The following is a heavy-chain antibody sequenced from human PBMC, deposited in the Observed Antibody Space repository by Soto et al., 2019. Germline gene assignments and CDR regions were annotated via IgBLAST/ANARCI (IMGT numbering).Heavy chain of an antibody. CDR1: GYTFSSCG. Sequence: QIQLVQSGGDVKEPGASVKVSCKASGYTFSSCGIAWVRQAPGQGLEWMGWVSGYNGNTNYAQKFQGRVTMTTDTSTSTGYMELRSLRSDDTAVYYCARDIVVVPTIIWDCMDVWCQGTTVTVSS. CDR2: VSGYNGNT. D-gene: IGHD2-2*01. J-gene: IGHJ6*02. V-gene: IGHV1-18*01. CDR3: ARDIVVVPTIIWDCMDV.